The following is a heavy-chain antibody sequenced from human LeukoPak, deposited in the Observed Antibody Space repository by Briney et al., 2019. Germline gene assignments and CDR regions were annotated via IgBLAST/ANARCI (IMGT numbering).Heavy chain of an antibody. CDR1: GFTFSSYS. J-gene: IGHJ3*01. Sequence: GGSLRLSCAASGFTFSSYSMNWVRQAPGKGLEWVSSISSSSSYIYYADSVKGRFTISRDNAKNSLYLQMNSLRAEDTAVYYCAKARYYYDSFRLGPWGQGTMVTVSS. CDR3: AKARYYYDSFRLGP. D-gene: IGHD3-22*01. V-gene: IGHV3-21*04. CDR2: ISSSSSYI.